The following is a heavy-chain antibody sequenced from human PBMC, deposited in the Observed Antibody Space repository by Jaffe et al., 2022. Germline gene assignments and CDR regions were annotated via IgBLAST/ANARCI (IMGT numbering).Heavy chain of an antibody. CDR2: ISSSGSTI. J-gene: IGHJ4*02. CDR3: ARDPGLWDRYGDYAPYYFDY. D-gene: IGHD4-17*01. V-gene: IGHV3-48*03. CDR1: GFTFSSYE. Sequence: EVQLVESGGGLVQPGGSLRLSCAASGFTFSSYEMNWVRQAPGKGLEWVSYISSSGSTIYYADSVKGRFTISRDNAKNSLYLQMNSLRAEDTAVYYCARDPGLWDRYGDYAPYYFDYWGQGTLVTVSS.